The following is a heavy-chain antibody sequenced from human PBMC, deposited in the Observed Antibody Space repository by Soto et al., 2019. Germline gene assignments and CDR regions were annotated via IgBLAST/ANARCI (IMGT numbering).Heavy chain of an antibody. D-gene: IGHD1-26*01. Sequence: QVQLVESGGGVAQPGRTLRFSGVASGLTFSSYGKHWLRQPPGKGLEGVAVISYDGSNTYYADSVKGRFTISRDNSKNTLYLQMNSLRAEDTSVYSCATEGGLSGSYYISSSYYFDYWGQGTLVTVSS. CDR3: ATEGGLSGSYYISSSYYFDY. CDR2: ISYDGSNT. J-gene: IGHJ4*02. CDR1: GLTFSSYG. V-gene: IGHV3-30*03.